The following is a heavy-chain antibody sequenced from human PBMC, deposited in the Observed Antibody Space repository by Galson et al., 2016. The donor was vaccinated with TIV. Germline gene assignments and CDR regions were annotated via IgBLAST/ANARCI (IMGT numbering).Heavy chain of an antibody. CDR1: GFTFSIYV. V-gene: IGHV3-30*03. CDR2: ISHDGEKK. CDR3: ARWNDHGDRSYDY. D-gene: IGHD1-26*01. Sequence: LRLSCAASGFTFSIYVIHWVRQAPGKGLEWVAVISHDGEKKFYADSVKGRVTISRDDSKNTVYQQMNNLRAEDTAVYYCARWNDHGDRSYDYWGQGTLVTVSS. J-gene: IGHJ4*02.